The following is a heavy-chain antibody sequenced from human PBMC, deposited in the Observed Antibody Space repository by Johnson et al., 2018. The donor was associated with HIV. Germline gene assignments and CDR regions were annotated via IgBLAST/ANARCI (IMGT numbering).Heavy chain of an antibody. CDR1: GFSVSNTY. CDR3: ANTSPGSGSFGAFEI. D-gene: IGHD3-10*01. J-gene: IGHJ3*02. Sequence: EKLVESGGGLVQPGGSLSLSCGASGFSVSNTYMNWVRQAPGKGLEWVSVIYSGGSTYYADSVRGRFTISRDDSKNTLYLQMNNLRIDDTGVYYCANTSPGSGSFGAFEIWGQGTMVTVSS. V-gene: IGHV3-66*01. CDR2: IYSGGST.